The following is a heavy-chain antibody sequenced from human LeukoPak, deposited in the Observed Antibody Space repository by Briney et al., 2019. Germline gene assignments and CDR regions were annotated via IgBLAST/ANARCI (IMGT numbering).Heavy chain of an antibody. CDR3: AREPSAPGIAAN. V-gene: IGHV4-4*02. CDR2: IHHSGRT. J-gene: IGHJ4*02. D-gene: IGHD6-13*01. CDR1: GGSISSSNW. Sequence: SETLSLTCVVSGGSISSSNWWTWVRQPPGKGLEWIGEIHHSGRTNYHPSLKSRVTISVDKSKNQFSLKLSSVTAADTAVYYCAREPSAPGIAANWGQGILVTVSS.